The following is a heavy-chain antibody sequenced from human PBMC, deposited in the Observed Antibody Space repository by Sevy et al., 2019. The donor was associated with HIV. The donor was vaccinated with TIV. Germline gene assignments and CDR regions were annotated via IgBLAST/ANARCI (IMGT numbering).Heavy chain of an antibody. CDR2: ISGSGGST. Sequence: GGSLRLSCAASGFTFSSYAMSWVRQAPGKGLEWVSAISGSGGSTYYADSVKGRFTISRDNSKNTLYLQMNSLRAEDTAVYYCAKILRLGELSSLDAFDIWGQGTMVTVSS. CDR3: AKILRLGELSSLDAFDI. V-gene: IGHV3-23*01. CDR1: GFTFSSYA. D-gene: IGHD3-16*02. J-gene: IGHJ3*02.